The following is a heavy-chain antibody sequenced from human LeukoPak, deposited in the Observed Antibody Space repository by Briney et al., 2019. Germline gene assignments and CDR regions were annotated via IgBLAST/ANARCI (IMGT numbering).Heavy chain of an antibody. CDR1: GYSISSGYY. J-gene: IGHJ6*03. CDR2: INHSGST. Sequence: KPSETLSLTCAVSGYSISSGYYWGWIRQPPGKGLEWIGEINHSGSTNYNPSLKSRVTISVATSKNQFSLKLSSVTAADTAVYYCARGGYSYGYYYYYYMDVWGKGTTVTVSS. V-gene: IGHV4-38-2*01. D-gene: IGHD5-18*01. CDR3: ARGGYSYGYYYYYYMDV.